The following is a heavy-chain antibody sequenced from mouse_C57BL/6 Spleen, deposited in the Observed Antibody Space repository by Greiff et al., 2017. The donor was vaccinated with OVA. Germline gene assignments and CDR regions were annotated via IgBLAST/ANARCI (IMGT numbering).Heavy chain of an antibody. Sequence: EVQLQQSGAELVKPGASVKLSCTASGFNITDYYMHWVKQRTEQGLEWIGRIDPEDGETKYAPKFPGKATITADTSSNTAYLQLSSLTSEDTAVYYCARGTHYYGSSWYYYDDWGQGTTLTVAS. CDR2: IDPEDGET. D-gene: IGHD1-1*01. CDR1: GFNITDYY. V-gene: IGHV14-2*01. J-gene: IGHJ2*01. CDR3: ARGTHYYGSSWYYYDD.